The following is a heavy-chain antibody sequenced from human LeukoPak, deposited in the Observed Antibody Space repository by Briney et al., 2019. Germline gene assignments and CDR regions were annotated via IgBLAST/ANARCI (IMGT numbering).Heavy chain of an antibody. V-gene: IGHV1-18*04. CDR2: ISAYNDNT. J-gene: IGHJ4*02. CDR1: GYTFTSYG. D-gene: IGHD5-18*01. Sequence: ASVKVSCKASGYTFTSYGISWVRQAPGQGLEWMGWISAYNDNTNYAQKLQGRVTMTTDTSTSTAYMELRSLRSDDTAVYYCAVGYSYGPPLFFDYWGQGTLVTVSS. CDR3: AVGYSYGPPLFFDY.